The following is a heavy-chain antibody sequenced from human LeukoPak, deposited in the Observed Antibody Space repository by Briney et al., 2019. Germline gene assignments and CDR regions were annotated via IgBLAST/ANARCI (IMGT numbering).Heavy chain of an antibody. V-gene: IGHV4-59*08. J-gene: IGHJ3*02. Sequence: SETLSLTCTVSGGSISGYYWNWLRQPPGKGLEWIGYIYYSGSTNYNPSLKSRVTISVDTSKNQFSLKLSSVTAADTAVYYCARGQWLVRNAFDIWGQGTMVTVSS. CDR2: IYYSGST. CDR3: ARGQWLVRNAFDI. CDR1: GGSISGYY. D-gene: IGHD6-19*01.